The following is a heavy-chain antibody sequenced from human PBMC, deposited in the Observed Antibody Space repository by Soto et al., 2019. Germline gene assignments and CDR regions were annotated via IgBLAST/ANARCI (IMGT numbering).Heavy chain of an antibody. J-gene: IGHJ6*02. CDR3: AKLAGYCSGNSCHGDYAMDV. Sequence: SETMSLTCAVSGGSISSGDYYWSWIRQPPGKGLEWIGYIYYSENTYYNPSLKSRVTISVDTSKNQFSLKLSSVTAADTAVYYCAKLAGYCSGNSCHGDYAMDVWGQGTTVTVSS. D-gene: IGHD2-15*01. CDR1: GGSISSGDYY. CDR2: IYYSENT. V-gene: IGHV4-30-4*01.